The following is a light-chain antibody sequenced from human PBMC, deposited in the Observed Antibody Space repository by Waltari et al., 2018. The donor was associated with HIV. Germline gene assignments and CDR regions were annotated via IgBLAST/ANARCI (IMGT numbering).Light chain of an antibody. V-gene: IGLV8-61*01. CDR2: NTN. J-gene: IGLJ1*01. Sequence: QTVVNQEPPFSVSPGGTVTLTCGLSSGSVSDVHYSSRYQQTPRQAPRTLFYNTNTRSSGVPDRFSGSKSGNTASLTISGLQADDEADYYCCSYAGSYTGVFGTGTKVTVL. CDR1: SGSVSDVHY. CDR3: CSYAGSYTGV.